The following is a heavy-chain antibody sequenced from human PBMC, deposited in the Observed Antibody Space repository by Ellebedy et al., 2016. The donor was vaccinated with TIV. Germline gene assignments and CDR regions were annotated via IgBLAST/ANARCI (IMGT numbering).Heavy chain of an antibody. Sequence: SETLSLTCTVSGGSISSYYWSWIRQHPGKGLEWIGYIYYSGSTNYNPSLKSRVTISVDTSKNQFSLKLSSVTAADTAVYYCARWGELPHGWFDPWGQGTLVTVSS. J-gene: IGHJ5*02. CDR3: ARWGELPHGWFDP. D-gene: IGHD1-26*01. V-gene: IGHV4-59*12. CDR1: GGSISSYY. CDR2: IYYSGST.